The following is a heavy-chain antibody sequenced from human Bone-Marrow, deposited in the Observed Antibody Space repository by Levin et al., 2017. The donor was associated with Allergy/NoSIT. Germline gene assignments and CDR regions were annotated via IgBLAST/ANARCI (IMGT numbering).Heavy chain of an antibody. Sequence: ASVKVSCKASGYTFTDYGISWVRQAPGQGLEWMGWISTYNDNTKYAQKLQGRVTMTTDSSTSTAYMELRSLRSDDTAGYYCARDLSGGRCSWFDPWGQGTLVTVSS. V-gene: IGHV1-18*01. CDR2: ISTYNDNT. CDR3: ARDLSGGRCSWFDP. D-gene: IGHD3-10*01. J-gene: IGHJ5*02. CDR1: GYTFTDYG.